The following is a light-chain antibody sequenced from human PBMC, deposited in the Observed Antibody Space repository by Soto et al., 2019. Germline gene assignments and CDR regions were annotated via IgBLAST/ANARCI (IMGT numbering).Light chain of an antibody. J-gene: IGKJ1*01. CDR1: QYINTR. Sequence: THSPATLSSFPVDRVTLSCSSSQYINTRLAWYQQTPGKAPKLLIYAASTLQSGVPSRFSGSGSGTDFTLTISCLQSEDFATYYCQQYYSYPPWTCGQGTKGDIK. V-gene: IGKV1-8*01. CDR3: QQYYSYPPWT. CDR2: AAS.